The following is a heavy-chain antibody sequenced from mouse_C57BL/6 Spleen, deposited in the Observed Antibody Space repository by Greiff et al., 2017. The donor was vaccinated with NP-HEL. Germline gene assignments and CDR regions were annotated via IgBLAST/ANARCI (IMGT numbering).Heavy chain of an antibody. CDR2: INPSSGYT. Sequence: VQLQQSGAELAKPGASVKLSCKASGYTFTSYWMHWVKQRPGQGLEWIGYINPSSGYTKYNQKFKDKATLTADKSSSTAYMQLSSLTYEDSAVYYCARFTTVVARGFDYWGQGTTLTVSS. CDR1: GYTFTSYW. D-gene: IGHD1-1*01. CDR3: ARFTTVVARGFDY. J-gene: IGHJ2*01. V-gene: IGHV1-7*01.